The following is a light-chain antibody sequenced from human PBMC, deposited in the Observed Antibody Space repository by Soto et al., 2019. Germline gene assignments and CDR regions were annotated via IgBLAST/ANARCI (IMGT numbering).Light chain of an antibody. V-gene: IGLV2-8*01. CDR1: SRDIGGYDF. J-gene: IGLJ2*01. CDR3: SSYGGSNNLL. Sequence: QSALTQPPSASGSPGQSVTISCTGTSRDIGGYDFVSWYQQHPGKAPKLLIYDVIKRPSGVPDRFSGSKSGITASLTVSGLQTDDEDDYYCSSYGGSNNLLFGGGTKLTVL. CDR2: DVI.